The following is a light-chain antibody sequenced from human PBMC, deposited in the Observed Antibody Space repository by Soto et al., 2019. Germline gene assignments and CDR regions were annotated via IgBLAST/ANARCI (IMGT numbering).Light chain of an antibody. J-gene: IGLJ3*02. CDR3: AAWDDSLSVV. V-gene: IGLV1-47*01. CDR2: RNN. Sequence: QSVLTQPPSASGTPGQKVSISCSGSSSNIGNDYVYWYRQLPGTATKLLIYRNNQRPSEVPDRFSASKSGTSASLAISGLRSEDEADYYCAAWDDSLSVVFGGGTKLTVL. CDR1: SSNIGNDY.